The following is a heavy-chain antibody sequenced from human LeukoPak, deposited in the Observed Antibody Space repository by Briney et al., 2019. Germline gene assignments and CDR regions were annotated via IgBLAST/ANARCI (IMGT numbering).Heavy chain of an antibody. CDR1: GFTFSSYA. CDR3: ARGVGVAYYYYYMDV. V-gene: IGHV3-23*01. CDR2: IGGSGGST. D-gene: IGHD3-10*01. Sequence: GGSLRLSCAASGFTFSSYAMSWVRQAPGKGLEWVSAIGGSGGSTYYADSVKGRFTISRDNSKNTLYLQMNSLRAEDTAVYYCARGVGVAYYYYYMDVWGIGTTVAISS. J-gene: IGHJ6*03.